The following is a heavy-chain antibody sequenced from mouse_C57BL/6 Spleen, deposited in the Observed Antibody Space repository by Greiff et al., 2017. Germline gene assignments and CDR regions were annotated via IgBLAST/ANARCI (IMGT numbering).Heavy chain of an antibody. CDR1: GFTFSNYW. D-gene: IGHD2-5*01. Sequence: EVKLVESGGGLVQPGGSMKLSCVASGFTFSNYWLNWVRQSPEKGLEWVAQIRLKSDNYATHYAESVKGRFTISRDDSKSSVYLQMNNLRAEDTGIYYCTGGAYYSNYGMFYWGQGTLVTVSA. J-gene: IGHJ3*01. CDR3: TGGAYYSNYGMFY. CDR2: IRLKSDNYAT. V-gene: IGHV6-3*01.